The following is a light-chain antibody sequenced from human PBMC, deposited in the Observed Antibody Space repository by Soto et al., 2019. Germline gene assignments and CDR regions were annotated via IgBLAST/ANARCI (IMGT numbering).Light chain of an antibody. CDR1: QSISSY. V-gene: IGKV1-39*01. CDR2: AAS. J-gene: IGKJ2*01. CDR3: QQSYSTPF. Sequence: DIQMTQSPSSLSASVGDRVTITRRASQSISSYLNWYQQKPGKAPKLLIYAASSLQSGVPSRFSGRGSGTEFTLTISSLQPEDFATYFCQQSYSTPFFGQGTKLEIK.